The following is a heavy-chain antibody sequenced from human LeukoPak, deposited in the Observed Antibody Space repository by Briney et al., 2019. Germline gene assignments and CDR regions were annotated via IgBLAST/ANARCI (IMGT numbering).Heavy chain of an antibody. CDR1: GYSISSDNY. Sequence: SETLSLTCAVSGYSISSDNYWVWIRQPPGQGLEWTGGIYHSGSTYYNPSLKSRVTMSVDTSKNQFSLKLSSVTAADTAVYYCARAPRDSSSSNYMRRFDYWGQGTLVAVSS. J-gene: IGHJ4*02. V-gene: IGHV4-38-2*01. CDR2: IYHSGST. D-gene: IGHD3-22*01. CDR3: ARAPRDSSSSNYMRRFDY.